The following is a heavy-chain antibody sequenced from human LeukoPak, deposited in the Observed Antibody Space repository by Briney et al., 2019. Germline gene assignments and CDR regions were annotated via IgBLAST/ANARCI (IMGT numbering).Heavy chain of an antibody. CDR3: ARTSSNYLHWYFDL. CDR1: GCSISSYY. V-gene: IGHV4-4*07. J-gene: IGHJ2*01. CDR2: IYTSGST. D-gene: IGHD4-11*01. Sequence: SETLSLTCTGSGCSISSYYWSWVRQPAGKGLEWVGRIYTSGSTNYNPSLKSRVTMSVDTSKTQFSLKLSSVTAADTAVYYCARTSSNYLHWYFDLWGRGTLVTVPS.